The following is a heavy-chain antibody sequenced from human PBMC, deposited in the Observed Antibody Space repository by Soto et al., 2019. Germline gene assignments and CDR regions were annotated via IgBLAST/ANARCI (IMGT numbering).Heavy chain of an antibody. V-gene: IGHV4-31*03. CDR1: GGSISSGGYY. CDR3: ARLGYFSGGSCYSLDYFDY. Sequence: QVQLQESGPGLVKPSQTLSLTCTVSGGSISSGGYYWSWIRQHPGKGLEWIGYIYYSGSTYYNPSLKSRVTISVDTSKNQFSLKLSSVTAADTAVYYCARLGYFSGGSCYSLDYFDYRGQGTLVTVSS. D-gene: IGHD2-15*01. J-gene: IGHJ4*02. CDR2: IYYSGST.